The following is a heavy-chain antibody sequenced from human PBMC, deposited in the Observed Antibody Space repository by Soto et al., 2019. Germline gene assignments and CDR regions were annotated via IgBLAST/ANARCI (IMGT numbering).Heavy chain of an antibody. CDR3: AKKGLGPLTTYWNSGDCHYAFDI. J-gene: IGHJ3*02. V-gene: IGHV3-23*01. Sequence: EVQLLESGGGLVQPGGSLRLSCAASGFTFSNYAMTWVRQAPGKGLEWVSTISGGGDGTFYADSVKGRFTISRDNSRNTVYLQMTSLRAEETAVYYCAKKGLGPLTTYWNSGDCHYAFDIWGQGTMVTVSS. D-gene: IGHD2-21*02. CDR2: ISGGGDGT. CDR1: GFTFSNYA.